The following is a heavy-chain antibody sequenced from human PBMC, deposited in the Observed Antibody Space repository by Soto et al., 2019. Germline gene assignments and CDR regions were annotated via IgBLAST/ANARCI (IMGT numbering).Heavy chain of an antibody. Sequence: RGESLKISCKASGYSFTNYWIGWVRKMPGKGLEWMGIMYPGDSDIRYSPSLQGQVTISADKSISTAYLQWSSLKASDTAMYYCARVGSSGFAFDSWGQGTLVTSPQ. CDR2: MYPGDSDI. CDR1: GYSFTNYW. CDR3: ARVGSSGFAFDS. V-gene: IGHV5-51*01. D-gene: IGHD3-22*01. J-gene: IGHJ4*02.